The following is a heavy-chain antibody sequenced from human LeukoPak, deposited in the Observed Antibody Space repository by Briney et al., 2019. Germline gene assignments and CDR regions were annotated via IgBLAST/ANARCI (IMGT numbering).Heavy chain of an antibody. Sequence: PGGSLRLSCAASGFIFSTYWMTWVRQAPGKGPEWVANIKQDGSVKQYVDSVKGRFTISRDNVKNSLYLQMNSLRAEDSAVYYCSAGDVFDIWGQGTMVTVSS. V-gene: IGHV3-7*01. CDR3: SAGDVFDI. J-gene: IGHJ3*02. CDR2: IKQDGSVK. D-gene: IGHD1-26*01. CDR1: GFIFSTYW.